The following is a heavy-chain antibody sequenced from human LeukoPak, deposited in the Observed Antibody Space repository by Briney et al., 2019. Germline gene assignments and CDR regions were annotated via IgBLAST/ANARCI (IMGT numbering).Heavy chain of an antibody. CDR1: GYTFTSYA. J-gene: IGHJ4*02. D-gene: IGHD6-19*01. V-gene: IGHV1-3*01. CDR3: ARDGSREWLPPTA. CDR2: INAGNGNT. Sequence: GASVKVSCKASGYTFTSYAMHWVRQAPGQRLEWMGWINAGNGNTKYSQKFQGRVIITRDTSASTAYMELSSLRSDDTAVYYCARDGSREWLPPTAWGQGTLVTVSS.